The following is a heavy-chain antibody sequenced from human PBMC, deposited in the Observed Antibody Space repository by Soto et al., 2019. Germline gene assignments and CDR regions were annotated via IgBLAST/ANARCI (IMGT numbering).Heavy chain of an antibody. CDR3: AIDIDFWSGPDAFDI. Sequence: PGGSLRLSCAASGFTFSSYAMSWVRQAPGKGLEWVSAISGSGGSTYYADSVKGRFTISRDNSKNTLYLQMNSLRAEDTAVYYCAIDIDFWSGPDAFDIWGQGTMVTVSS. V-gene: IGHV3-23*01. CDR1: GFTFSSYA. J-gene: IGHJ3*02. CDR2: ISGSGGST. D-gene: IGHD3-3*01.